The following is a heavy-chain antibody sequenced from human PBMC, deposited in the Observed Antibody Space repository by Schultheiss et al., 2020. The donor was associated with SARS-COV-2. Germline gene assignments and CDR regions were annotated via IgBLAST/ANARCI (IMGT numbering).Heavy chain of an antibody. CDR3: AKARTGDRDY. CDR1: GFTFSSYW. CDR2: ISGSGGST. Sequence: GGSLRLSCAASGFTFSSYWMHWVRQAPGKGLEWVSAISGSGGSTYYADSVKGRFTISRDNSKNTLYLQMNSLRAEDTAVYYCAKARTGDRDYWGQGTLVTVSS. D-gene: IGHD7-27*01. J-gene: IGHJ4*02. V-gene: IGHV3-23*01.